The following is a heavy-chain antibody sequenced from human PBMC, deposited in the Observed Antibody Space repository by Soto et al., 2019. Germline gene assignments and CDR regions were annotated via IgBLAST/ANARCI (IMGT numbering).Heavy chain of an antibody. J-gene: IGHJ5*02. Sequence: EVQLVESGGGLVQPGGSLRLSCAASGFTFSSYAMHWVRQAPGKGLEYVSAISSNGGSTYYANSVKGRFTISRDNSKNTLYLQMGSLRAEDMAVYYCARNVYCSSTSCYGNWFDPWGQGTLVTVSS. CDR3: ARNVYCSSTSCYGNWFDP. D-gene: IGHD2-2*01. CDR2: ISSNGGST. V-gene: IGHV3-64*01. CDR1: GFTFSSYA.